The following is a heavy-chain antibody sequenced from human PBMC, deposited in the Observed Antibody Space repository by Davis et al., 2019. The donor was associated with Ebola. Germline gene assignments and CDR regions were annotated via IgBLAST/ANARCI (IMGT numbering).Heavy chain of an antibody. CDR1: GFTFSSYW. CDR2: LGTSADT. D-gene: IGHD1-26*01. Sequence: GESLKISCAASGFTFSSYWMSWVRRAPGKGLEWVSTLGTSADTYYADSVKGRFTISRDNSKNTLYLQMNGLRVEDTAIYYCAKDTSNIWFDIWGQGTNVTVSS. CDR3: AKDTSNIWFDI. V-gene: IGHV3-23*01. J-gene: IGHJ3*02.